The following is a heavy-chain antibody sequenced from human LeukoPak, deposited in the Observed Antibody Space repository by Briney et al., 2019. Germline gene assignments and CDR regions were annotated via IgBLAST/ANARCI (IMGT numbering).Heavy chain of an antibody. CDR1: GFTFSSYS. CDR2: ISSSSSTI. Sequence: GGSLRLSCAASGFTFSSYSMNWVRQAPGKGLEWVSYISSSSSTIYYADSVKGRFTISRDNAKNSLYLQMNSLRDEDTAVCYCARGGTYYDFWSGYYLDYWGQGTLVTVSS. CDR3: ARGGTYYDFWSGYYLDY. J-gene: IGHJ4*02. V-gene: IGHV3-48*02. D-gene: IGHD3-3*01.